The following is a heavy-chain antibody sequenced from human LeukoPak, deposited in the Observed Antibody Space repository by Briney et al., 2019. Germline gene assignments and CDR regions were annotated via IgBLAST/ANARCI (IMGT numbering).Heavy chain of an antibody. CDR3: ARGKMVGATAWGGLDY. CDR1: GFTFSSSY. J-gene: IGHJ4*02. V-gene: IGHV3-23*01. Sequence: PGGSLRLSCAASGFTFSSSYMGWVRQAPGKGLEWVSEISGSGDITFYPDSVKGRFTISRDNSKGTLYMQMNSLRVEDTAVYYCARGKMVGATAWGGLDYWGQGTLVTVSS. D-gene: IGHD1-26*01. CDR2: ISGSGDIT.